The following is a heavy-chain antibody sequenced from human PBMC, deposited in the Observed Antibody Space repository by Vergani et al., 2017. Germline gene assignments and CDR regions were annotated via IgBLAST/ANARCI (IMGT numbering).Heavy chain of an antibody. Sequence: EVQLVQSGAEVKKPGATMKISCKVSGYTFTDHYMHWVKQAPGKGLEWMGLVDPEDGETIYAEKFKGRVTIAADTSTDTAHLELSSLRSEDTAVYYCATRALVMDAFDIWGQGTMVTVSS. CDR3: ATRALVMDAFDI. V-gene: IGHV1-69-2*01. CDR1: GYTFTDHY. J-gene: IGHJ3*02. CDR2: VDPEDGET. D-gene: IGHD3-9*01.